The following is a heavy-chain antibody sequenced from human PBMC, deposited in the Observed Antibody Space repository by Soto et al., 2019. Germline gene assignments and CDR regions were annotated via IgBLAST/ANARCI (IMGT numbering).Heavy chain of an antibody. J-gene: IGHJ5*02. CDR2: IYYSGST. CDR1: GGSINDYY. CDR3: ARRSSSSLGSLFDP. V-gene: IGHV4-59*08. D-gene: IGHD6-6*01. Sequence: PSETLSLTCTVSGGSINDYYWNWIRKPPGKGLEGLGYIYYSGSTNYSPALKRRVTISVDTSKNQFSLKLSSVTPTDTAVYYCARRSSSSLGSLFDPWGRGILVTVSS.